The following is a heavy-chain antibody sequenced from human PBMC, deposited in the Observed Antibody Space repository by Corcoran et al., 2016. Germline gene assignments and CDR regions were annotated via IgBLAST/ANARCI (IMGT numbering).Heavy chain of an antibody. Sequence: QVQLQESGPGLVKPSETLSLTCTVSGGSISSYYWSWIRQPPGKGLEWIGYIYYSGSTNYNPSLKSRVTISVDTSKNQFSLKLSAVTAADTAVYYCARHGTVIAVAGLYNWFDPWGQGTLVTVSS. CDR2: IYYSGST. J-gene: IGHJ5*02. D-gene: IGHD6-19*01. CDR1: GGSISSYY. CDR3: ARHGTVIAVAGLYNWFDP. V-gene: IGHV4-59*01.